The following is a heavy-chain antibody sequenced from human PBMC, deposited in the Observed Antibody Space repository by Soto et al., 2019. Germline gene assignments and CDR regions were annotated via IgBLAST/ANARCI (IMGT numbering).Heavy chain of an antibody. D-gene: IGHD3-9*01. CDR3: ARLGRLRYFDWQLDY. CDR1: GGSISSYY. CDR2: IYYSGST. V-gene: IGHV4-59*08. J-gene: IGHJ4*02. Sequence: PSETLSLTCTVSGGSISSYYWSWIRQPPGKGLEWIGYIYYSGSTNYNPSLKSRVTISVDTSKNQFSLKLSSVTAADTAVYYCARLGRLRYFDWQLDYCGQGTLVTVS.